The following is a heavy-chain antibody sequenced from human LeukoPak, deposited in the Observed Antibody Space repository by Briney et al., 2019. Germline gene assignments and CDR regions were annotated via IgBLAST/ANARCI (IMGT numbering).Heavy chain of an antibody. V-gene: IGHV3-23*01. D-gene: IGHD2-2*01. J-gene: IGHJ2*01. Sequence: PGASLRLSRAASVFTFSSYAMNWVRQAPGKGLEWVSTISGTTYYADSVKGRFSISRDDSQNMLFLQMDNLRADDTAVYYCAKILNAMYFDLWGRGTLVTVSS. CDR3: AKILNAMYFDL. CDR1: VFTFSSYA. CDR2: ISGTT.